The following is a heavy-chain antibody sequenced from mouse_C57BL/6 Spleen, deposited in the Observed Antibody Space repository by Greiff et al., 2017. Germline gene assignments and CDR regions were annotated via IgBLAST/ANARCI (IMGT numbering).Heavy chain of an antibody. CDR1: GYAFTSYW. D-gene: IGHD2-3*01. V-gene: IGHV1-54*01. J-gene: IGHJ2*01. CDR3: ARGSGGYDAY. Sequence: VKLMESGAELVRPGTSVKVSCKASGYAFTSYWIEWVKQRPGQGLEWIGVINPGSGGTNYNEKFKGKATLTADKSSSTAYMQLSSLTSDDSAVYFCARGSGGYDAYWGQGTTLTVSS. CDR2: INPGSGGT.